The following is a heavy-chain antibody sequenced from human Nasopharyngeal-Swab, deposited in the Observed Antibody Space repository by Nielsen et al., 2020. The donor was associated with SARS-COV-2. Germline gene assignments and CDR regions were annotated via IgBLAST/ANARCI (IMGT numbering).Heavy chain of an antibody. CDR2: IDNQCYT. CDR3: ARIAIGGSRAFDV. CDR1: GFNFSTYW. J-gene: IGHJ3*01. Sequence: GESLKISCADSGFNFSTYWMHWVRQPPGTGLVSVSRIDNQCYTNYADSVKGRFTIYRDSAENTMYLHMNTLRADDTAVYYCARIAIGGSRAFDVWGQGTMVTVSP. D-gene: IGHD2-21*01. V-gene: IGHV3-74*01.